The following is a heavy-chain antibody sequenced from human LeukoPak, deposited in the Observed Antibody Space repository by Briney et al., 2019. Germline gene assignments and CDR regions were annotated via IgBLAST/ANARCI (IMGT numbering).Heavy chain of an antibody. CDR3: AREAYCGGDCYDGYYYYGMDV. V-gene: IGHV1-18*01. D-gene: IGHD2-21*02. CDR2: ISAYNGNT. J-gene: IGHJ6*02. Sequence: ASVKVSCKASGYTFTSYGISWVRQAPGQGLEWMGWISAYNGNTNYVQKLQGRVTMTTDTSTSTAYMELRSLRSDDTAVYYCAREAYCGGDCYDGYYYYGMDVWGQGTTVTVSS. CDR1: GYTFTSYG.